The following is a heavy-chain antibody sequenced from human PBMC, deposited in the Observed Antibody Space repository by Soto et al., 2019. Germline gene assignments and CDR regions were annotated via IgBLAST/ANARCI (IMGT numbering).Heavy chain of an antibody. CDR3: AKGLIAAAGTSYYYGMDV. V-gene: IGHV3-30*18. J-gene: IGHJ6*01. CDR1: GFTFSSYG. CDR2: ISYDGSNK. Sequence: QVQLVESGGGVVQPGRSLRLSCAASGFTFSSYGMHWVRQAPGKGLEWVAVISYDGSNKYYADSVKGRFTISRDNSKNTLYLQMNSLRAEDTAVYYCAKGLIAAAGTSYYYGMDVW. D-gene: IGHD6-13*01.